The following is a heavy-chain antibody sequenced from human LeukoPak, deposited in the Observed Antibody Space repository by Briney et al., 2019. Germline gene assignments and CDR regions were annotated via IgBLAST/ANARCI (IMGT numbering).Heavy chain of an antibody. CDR3: AREPILIAARLDP. Sequence: ASVKVSCKASGYTFSSYHINWVRQAPGQGLEWMGWIGPYTGNTNYTQQFQGRVTMTTDTSTSTAYMELRSLRSDDTAVYYCAREPILIAARLDPWGQGTLVTVSS. V-gene: IGHV1-18*01. D-gene: IGHD6-6*01. CDR2: IGPYTGNT. CDR1: GYTFSSYH. J-gene: IGHJ5*02.